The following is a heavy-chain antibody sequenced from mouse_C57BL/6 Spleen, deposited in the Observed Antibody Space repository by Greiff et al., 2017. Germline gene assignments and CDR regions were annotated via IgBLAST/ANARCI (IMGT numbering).Heavy chain of an antibody. CDR3: TSTIITTVVHDY. V-gene: IGHV1-15*01. J-gene: IGHJ2*01. CDR1: GYTFTDYE. Sequence: LVESGAELVRPGASVTLSCKASGYTFTDYEMHWVKQTPVHGLEWIGAIDPETGGTAYNQKFKGKAILTADKSSSTAYMELRSLTSEDSAVYYCTSTIITTVVHDYWGQGTTLTVSS. D-gene: IGHD1-1*01. CDR2: IDPETGGT.